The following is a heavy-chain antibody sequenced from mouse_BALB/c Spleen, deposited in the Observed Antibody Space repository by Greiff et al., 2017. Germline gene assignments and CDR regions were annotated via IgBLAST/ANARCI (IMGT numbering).Heavy chain of an antibody. CDR3: ARYEVGSAMDY. CDR2: ISYSGST. D-gene: IGHD1-1*02. Sequence: VQLQQSGPGLVKPSQSLSLTCTVTGYSITSDYAWNWIRQFPGNKLEWMGYISYSGSTSYNPSLKSRISITRDTSKNQFFLQLNSVTTEDTATYYCARYEVGSAMDYWGQGTSVTVSS. J-gene: IGHJ4*01. V-gene: IGHV3-2*02. CDR1: GYSITSDYA.